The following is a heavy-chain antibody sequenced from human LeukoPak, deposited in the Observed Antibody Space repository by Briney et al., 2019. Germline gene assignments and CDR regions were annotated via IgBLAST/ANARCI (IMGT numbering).Heavy chain of an antibody. V-gene: IGHV1-2*02. CDR3: ARQIIVVNDDELFDY. J-gene: IGHJ4*02. CDR1: GYTFTGYY. D-gene: IGHD3-22*01. Sequence: ASVKVSCKASGYTFTGYYMHWVRQAPGQGLEWMGWINPNSGGTNYAQKFQGRVTMTRDTSISTAYMELSRLRSDDTAVYYCARQIIVVNDDELFDYWGQGTLVTVSS. CDR2: INPNSGGT.